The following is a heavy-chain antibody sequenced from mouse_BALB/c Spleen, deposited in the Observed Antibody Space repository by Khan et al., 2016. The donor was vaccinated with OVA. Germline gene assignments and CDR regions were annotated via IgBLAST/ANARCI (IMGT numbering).Heavy chain of an antibody. J-gene: IGHJ4*01. CDR2: IWGGGST. CDR1: GFSLSDYG. V-gene: IGHV2-6-5*01. CDR3: AKGVWSYDYTLDY. Sequence: VQLKESGPGLVAPSQNLSITCTVSGFSLSDYGVSWIRQPPGKGLEWLGVIWGGGSTYYNSALKSRLSISKDNSKSQVFLKMSSLQSDDTAMFYCAKGVWSYDYTLDYWGQGTSVTVSS. D-gene: IGHD1-1*02.